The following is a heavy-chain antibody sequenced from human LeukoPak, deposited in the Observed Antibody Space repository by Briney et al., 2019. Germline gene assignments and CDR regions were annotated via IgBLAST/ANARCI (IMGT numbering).Heavy chain of an antibody. Sequence: GGSLRLSCAASGFTLNSYGMSWVRQAPGKGLEWVSSISGSRTYYADSVKDRFTISRDNSKNTLYLQMSSLRAEDTAVYYCSKDLRIGTLGYFDYWGQGTLVSVSS. D-gene: IGHD1-1*01. CDR1: GFTLNSYG. CDR2: ISGSRT. J-gene: IGHJ4*02. V-gene: IGHV3-23*01. CDR3: SKDLRIGTLGYFDY.